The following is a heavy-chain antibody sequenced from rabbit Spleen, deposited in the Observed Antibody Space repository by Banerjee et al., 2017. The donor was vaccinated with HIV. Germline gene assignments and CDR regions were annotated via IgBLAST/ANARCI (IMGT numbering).Heavy chain of an antibody. Sequence: QEQLKESGGGLVQPGGSLKLSCTASGFTLSSYYMNWVRQAPGKGLEWIGYIDPVFGITYYANWVNGRFSISKTSSITVTLQMTSLTAADTATYFCARNAGAAGNGYAPVWGPGTLVTVS. CDR3: ARNAGAAGNGYAPV. CDR1: GFTLSSYYM. J-gene: IGHJ4*01. D-gene: IGHD6-1*01. V-gene: IGHV1S45*01. CDR2: IDPVFGIT.